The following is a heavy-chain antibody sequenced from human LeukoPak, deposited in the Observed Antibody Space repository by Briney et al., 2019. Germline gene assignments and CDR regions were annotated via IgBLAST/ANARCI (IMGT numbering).Heavy chain of an antibody. CDR2: TYSSGGT. CDR3: ASLLPSSFAFDI. V-gene: IGHV4-59*01. D-gene: IGHD2-2*01. CDR1: GRSISIFS. J-gene: IGHJ3*02. Sequence: SETLSLTCLLSGRSISIFSWSWTRHPHGKGLGWIGYTYSSGGTNYNPTLKSRVTISVDTSKNQFSLKLSSVTAADTAVYYWASLLPSSFAFDIWGQGTMVTVSS.